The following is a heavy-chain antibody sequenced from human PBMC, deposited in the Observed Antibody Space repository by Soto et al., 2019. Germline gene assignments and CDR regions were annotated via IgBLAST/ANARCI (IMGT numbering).Heavy chain of an antibody. CDR3: ARAEGCSSTSCYGRYGMDV. CDR2: ISYDGSNK. CDR1: GVTYRSYA. V-gene: IGHV3-30-3*01. J-gene: IGHJ6*02. D-gene: IGHD2-2*01. Sequence: GGSLRLSCAASGVTYRSYAKHWVRQDPGKGLEWVAVISYDGSNKYYADSVKGRFTISRDNSKNTLYLQMNSLRAEDTAVYYCARAEGCSSTSCYGRYGMDVWGQGTTVTVSS.